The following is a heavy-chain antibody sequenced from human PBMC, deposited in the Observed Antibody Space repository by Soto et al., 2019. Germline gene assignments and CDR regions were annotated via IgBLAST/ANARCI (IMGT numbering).Heavy chain of an antibody. D-gene: IGHD2-21*02. CDR1: GGSFSCYC. J-gene: IGHJ6*02. V-gene: IGHV4-34*01. CDR2: INHSGTI. Sequence: PSETLSLTWAVYGGSFSCYCWTWSRQPPGKGLEWIGEINHSGTINFNPSLKSRLTISLDTSKKHFSLKLSSVTDADTAAYYCARADRTLVTSYSLDVWGQGTTVTVSS. CDR3: ARADRTLVTSYSLDV.